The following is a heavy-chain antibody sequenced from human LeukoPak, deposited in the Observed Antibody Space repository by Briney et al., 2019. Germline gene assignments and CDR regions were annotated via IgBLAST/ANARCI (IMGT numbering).Heavy chain of an antibody. CDR3: AKGGYTTWFDP. Sequence: GGALRLSCAASGFTFREYSMSWVRQAPGKGLEWVSNIRSNGGDTYYTESVKGRFTISRDNSKNTLYLEMNSLRAEDTAVYYCAKGGYTTWFDPWGQGTLVTVSS. J-gene: IGHJ5*02. CDR2: IRSNGGDT. D-gene: IGHD2-15*01. V-gene: IGHV3-23*01. CDR1: GFTFREYS.